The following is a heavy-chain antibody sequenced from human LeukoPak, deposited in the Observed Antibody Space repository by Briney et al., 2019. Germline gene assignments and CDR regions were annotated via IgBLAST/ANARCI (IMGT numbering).Heavy chain of an antibody. CDR3: ASEIKYGSSWYAAFGI. D-gene: IGHD6-13*01. CDR1: GLTLSDYQ. Sequence: GGSLRHSCAASGLTLSDYQMNWVRQTPGKGLEWISYITNNGNTIYYGNSVQGRFTIPRDNAKTSLYLQMNSLSAEDTAVYYCASEIKYGSSWYAAFGIWGQGTMVTVSS. V-gene: IGHV3-48*03. J-gene: IGHJ3*02. CDR2: ITNNGNTI.